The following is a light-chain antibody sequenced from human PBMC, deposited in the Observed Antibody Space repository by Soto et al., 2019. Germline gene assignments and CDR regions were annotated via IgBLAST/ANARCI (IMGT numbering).Light chain of an antibody. CDR3: HQYGNSPQT. CDR1: QSASSAN. V-gene: IGKV3-20*01. J-gene: IGKJ1*01. Sequence: EIVLTQSPCTLSFSPWERSTLSCRASQSASSANFAWYQQKPGQAPRLLIYGASSRATGIPDRFSGSGSGTVFTLTINILEPDDFAVYYCHQYGNSPQTFGQGTKVDIK. CDR2: GAS.